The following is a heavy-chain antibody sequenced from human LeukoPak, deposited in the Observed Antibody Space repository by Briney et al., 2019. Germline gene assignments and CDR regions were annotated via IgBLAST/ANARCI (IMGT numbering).Heavy chain of an antibody. CDR2: IIPIFGTA. Sequence: ASVKVSCKASGGTFSSYAISWVRQAPGQGLEWMGGIIPIFGTANYAQKFQGRVTITADESTSTAYMELSSLRSEDTAVYYCARGYGDYYYYYYLDVWGKGTTVTIPS. D-gene: IGHD4-17*01. CDR3: ARGYGDYYYYYYLDV. J-gene: IGHJ6*03. V-gene: IGHV1-69*13. CDR1: GGTFSSYA.